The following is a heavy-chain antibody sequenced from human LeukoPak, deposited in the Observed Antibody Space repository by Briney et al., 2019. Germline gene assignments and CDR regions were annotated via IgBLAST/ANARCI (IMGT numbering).Heavy chain of an antibody. CDR2: INHSGST. Sequence: SETLSLTCAVYGGSFSGYYWSWIRQPPGKGLEWIGEINHSGSTNYNPSLKSRVTISVDTSKNQFSLNLSSVTAADTAVYYCASSRSSTSLIAFDYWGQGTLVTVSS. J-gene: IGHJ4*02. V-gene: IGHV4-34*01. CDR1: GGSFSGYY. CDR3: ASSRSSTSLIAFDY. D-gene: IGHD2-2*01.